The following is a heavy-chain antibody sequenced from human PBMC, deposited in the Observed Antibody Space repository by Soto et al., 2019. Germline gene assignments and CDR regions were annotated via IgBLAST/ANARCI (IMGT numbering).Heavy chain of an antibody. Sequence: ASVKVSCKASGYTFTSYYMHWVRQAPGQGLEWMGIINPSGGSTSYAQKFQGRVTMTRDTSTSTVYMELSSLRSEDTAVYYCARDGPSMVRGVITKYYFDYWGQGTLDTVSS. CDR2: INPSGGST. CDR1: GYTFTSYY. D-gene: IGHD3-10*01. V-gene: IGHV1-46*01. CDR3: ARDGPSMVRGVITKYYFDY. J-gene: IGHJ4*02.